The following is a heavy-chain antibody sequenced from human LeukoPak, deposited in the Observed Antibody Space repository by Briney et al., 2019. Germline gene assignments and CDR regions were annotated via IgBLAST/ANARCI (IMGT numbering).Heavy chain of an antibody. CDR3: ARTVLFDHDGRRGDY. J-gene: IGHJ4*02. Sequence: SETLSLTCTVSGGSISSSSYHWGWIRQPPGKGLEWIGSIYYSGSTYYNPSLQSRVTMSVDTSKNQFSLKLSSVTAADTAVYYCARTVLFDHDGRRGDYWGQGTLVTVSS. V-gene: IGHV4-39*01. D-gene: IGHD2-8*01. CDR1: GGSISSSSYH. CDR2: IYYSGST.